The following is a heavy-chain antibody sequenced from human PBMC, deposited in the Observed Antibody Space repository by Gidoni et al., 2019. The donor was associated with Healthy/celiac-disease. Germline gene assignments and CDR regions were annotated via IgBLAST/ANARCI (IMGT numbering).Heavy chain of an antibody. CDR3: ARHESYQLLYGHYYYYMDV. CDR2: IYPGDSDT. CDR1: GYSFTSYW. V-gene: IGHV5-51*01. Sequence: EVQLVQSGAEVKKPGESLKISCKGSGYSFTSYWIGWVRQMPGKGLEWMGIIYPGDSDTRYSPSFQGQVTISADKSISTAYLQWSSLKASDTAMYYCARHESYQLLYGHYYYYMDVWGKGTTVTVSS. D-gene: IGHD2-2*02. J-gene: IGHJ6*03.